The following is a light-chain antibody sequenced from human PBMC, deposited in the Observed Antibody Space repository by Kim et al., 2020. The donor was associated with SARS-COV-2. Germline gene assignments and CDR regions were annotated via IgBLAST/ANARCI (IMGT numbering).Light chain of an antibody. CDR3: QPSYGIPWT. V-gene: IGKV1-NL1*01. J-gene: IGKJ1*01. CDR1: QGLSNA. CDR2: GAT. Sequence: YVGNAVTITGRSSQGLSNALAWYQHKPGKAPKRLVYGATTMQSGVPSRFSGSGSGTEYTLTISSLQPEDLGTFYCQPSYGIPWTFGQGTKVDIK.